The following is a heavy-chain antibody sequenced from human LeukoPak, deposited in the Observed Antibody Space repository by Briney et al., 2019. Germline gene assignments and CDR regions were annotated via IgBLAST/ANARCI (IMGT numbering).Heavy chain of an antibody. J-gene: IGHJ4*02. Sequence: PGGSLRLSCAASGFTFSSYAMSWVRQAPGKGLEWVSAISGSGGSTYYADSVKGRFTISRDNAKNSLYLQMNSLRAEDTALYYCAKEKYLTSRVFDYWGQGTLVTVSS. CDR3: AKEKYLTSRVFDY. CDR2: ISGSGGST. D-gene: IGHD2/OR15-2a*01. V-gene: IGHV3-23*01. CDR1: GFTFSSYA.